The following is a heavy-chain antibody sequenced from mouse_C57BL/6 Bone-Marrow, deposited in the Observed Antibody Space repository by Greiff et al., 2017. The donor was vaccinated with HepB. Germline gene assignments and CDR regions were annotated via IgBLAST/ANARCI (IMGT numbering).Heavy chain of an antibody. Sequence: DVMLVESGGGLVQPGGSLKLSCAASGFTFSDYGMAWVRQAPRKGPEWVGFISNLAYSIYYADTVTGRFTISRENAKNTLYLEMSSLRSEDTAMYYCARDYYGFDYWGQGTTLTVSS. J-gene: IGHJ2*01. CDR1: GFTFSDYG. D-gene: IGHD1-1*01. CDR3: ARDYYGFDY. V-gene: IGHV5-15*01. CDR2: ISNLAYSI.